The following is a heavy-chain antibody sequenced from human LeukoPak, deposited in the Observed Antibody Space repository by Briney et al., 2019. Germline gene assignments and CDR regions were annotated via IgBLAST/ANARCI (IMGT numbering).Heavy chain of an antibody. Sequence: ASVKVSCKASGYTFTSYYMHWVRQAPGQGLEWMGIINPSGGSTSYAQKFQGRVTMTRDMSTSTVYMEPSSLRSEDTAVYYCARDRKRNSYYYDSSGYYCDYWGQGTLVTVSS. D-gene: IGHD3-22*01. V-gene: IGHV1-46*01. CDR2: INPSGGST. CDR3: ARDRKRNSYYYDSSGYYCDY. J-gene: IGHJ4*02. CDR1: GYTFTSYY.